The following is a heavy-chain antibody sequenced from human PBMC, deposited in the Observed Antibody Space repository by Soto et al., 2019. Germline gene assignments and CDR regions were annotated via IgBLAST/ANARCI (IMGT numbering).Heavy chain of an antibody. J-gene: IGHJ4*02. D-gene: IGHD2-21*01. CDR3: ARGRTYCGGECYSPIDY. CDR1: GGTFSSYA. V-gene: IGHV1-69*13. CDR2: IIPIFGTA. Sequence: GASVKVSCKASGGTFSSYAISWVRQAPGQGLEWMGGIIPIFGTANYAQKFQGRVTITADESTSTAYMELSSLRSEDTAVYYCARGRTYCGGECYSPIDYWGQGTLVTVSS.